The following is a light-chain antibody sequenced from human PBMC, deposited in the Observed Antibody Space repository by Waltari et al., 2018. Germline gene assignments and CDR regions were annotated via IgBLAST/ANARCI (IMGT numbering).Light chain of an antibody. Sequence: DIRMTQSPSSLSACVGDRVTIACRASQGISTYLNWYQQKPGKAPMLLIHAASSLESGVPSRFSGSGSGTDFTLTISSLQPEDFATYYCQQSFSTLYTFGQGTKLEI. CDR2: AAS. V-gene: IGKV1-39*01. CDR1: QGISTY. J-gene: IGKJ2*01. CDR3: QQSFSTLYT.